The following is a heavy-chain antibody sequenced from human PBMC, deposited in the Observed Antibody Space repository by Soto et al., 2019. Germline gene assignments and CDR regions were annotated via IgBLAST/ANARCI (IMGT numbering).Heavy chain of an antibody. Sequence: SVKVSCKTSGFTFSSSAVHWVRQARGHRLQWIGWIDVGSANANYAQMLQERVTISRDMSTSTAYMELSSVTAADTAVYYCARGEERVAMPSGYWGQGTLVTVSS. CDR2: IDVGSANA. J-gene: IGHJ4*02. CDR3: ARGEERVAMPSGY. CDR1: GFTFSSSA. V-gene: IGHV1-58*01. D-gene: IGHD2-2*01.